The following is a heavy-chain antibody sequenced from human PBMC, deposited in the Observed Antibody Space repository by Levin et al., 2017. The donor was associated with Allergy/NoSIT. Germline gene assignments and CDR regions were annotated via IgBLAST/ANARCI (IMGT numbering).Heavy chain of an antibody. Sequence: SQTLSLTCTVSGGSISSSSYYWGWIRQPPGKGLEWIGSIYYSGSTYYNPSLKSRVTISVDTSKNQFSLKLSSVTAADTAVYYCARLTLSYSYGSMDVWGQGTTVTVSS. D-gene: IGHD5-18*01. CDR3: ARLTLSYSYGSMDV. J-gene: IGHJ6*02. CDR1: GGSISSSSYY. CDR2: IYYSGST. V-gene: IGHV4-39*01.